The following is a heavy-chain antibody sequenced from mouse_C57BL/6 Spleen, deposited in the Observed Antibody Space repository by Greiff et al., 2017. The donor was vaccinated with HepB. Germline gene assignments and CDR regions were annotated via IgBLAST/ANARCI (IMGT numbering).Heavy chain of an antibody. D-gene: IGHD1-1*01. Sequence: EVQLQESGAELVRPGASVKLSCTASGFNIKDYYMHWVKQRPEQGLEWIGRIDPEDGDTEYAPKFQGKATMTADTSSNTAYLQLSSLTSEDTAVCYCTRDYGSGYGNFDVWGTGATVPVSS. CDR1: GFNIKDYY. V-gene: IGHV14-1*01. J-gene: IGHJ1*03. CDR3: TRDYGSGYGNFDV. CDR2: IDPEDGDT.